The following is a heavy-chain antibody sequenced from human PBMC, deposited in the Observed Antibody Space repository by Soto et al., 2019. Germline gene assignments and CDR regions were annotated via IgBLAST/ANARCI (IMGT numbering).Heavy chain of an antibody. V-gene: IGHV3-9*01. Sequence: GGSLRLSCAASGFTFDDYAMHWVRQAPGKGLEWVSGISWNSGSIGYADSVKGRFTISRDNAKNSLYLQMNSLRAEDTALYYCAKLGYGDYVDWYFDLWGRGTLVTVSS. J-gene: IGHJ2*01. CDR2: ISWNSGSI. CDR3: AKLGYGDYVDWYFDL. D-gene: IGHD4-17*01. CDR1: GFTFDDYA.